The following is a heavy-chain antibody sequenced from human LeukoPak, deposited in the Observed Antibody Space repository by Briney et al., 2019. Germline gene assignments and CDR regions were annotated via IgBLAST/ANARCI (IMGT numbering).Heavy chain of an antibody. CDR1: GYTFTVYY. V-gene: IGHV1-2*02. CDR2: INPNSGDT. D-gene: IGHD3-22*01. J-gene: IGHJ4*02. Sequence: ASVKVSCKASGYTFTVYYMHWVRQAPGQGLEWMGWINPNSGDTDYAQKFQGRVTMTRDTSISTAYMELSRLRSDNTAVYYCARDLGQTYYYDSSGLDYWGQGTLVTVSS. CDR3: ARDLGQTYYYDSSGLDY.